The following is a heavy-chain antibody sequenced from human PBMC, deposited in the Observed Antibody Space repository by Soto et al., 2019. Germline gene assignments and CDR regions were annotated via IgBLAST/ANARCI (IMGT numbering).Heavy chain of an antibody. J-gene: IGHJ4*02. V-gene: IGHV3-23*01. CDR2: ISGSGGST. Sequence: GGSLRLSCAASGFTFSSYAMSWVRQAPGKGLEWVSAISGSGGSTYYADSVKGRFTISRDNSKNTLYLQMNSLRAEDTAVYYCAKGELRYLDWPQSYWGQGTLVTVSS. D-gene: IGHD3-9*01. CDR3: AKGELRYLDWPQSY. CDR1: GFTFSSYA.